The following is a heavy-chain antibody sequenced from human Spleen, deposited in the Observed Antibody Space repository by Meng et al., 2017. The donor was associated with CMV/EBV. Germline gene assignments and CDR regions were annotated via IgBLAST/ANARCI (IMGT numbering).Heavy chain of an antibody. CDR1: GGSFSGYY. V-gene: IGHV4-34*01. Sequence: QGQLQEWGAGLLKPSETRSLTCAVYGGSFSGYYWSWIRQPPGKGLEWIGEINHSGSTNYNPSLKSRVTISVDTSKNQFSLKLSSVTAADTAVYYCARGGYSGYYGYWGQGTLVTVSS. J-gene: IGHJ4*02. CDR3: ARGGYSGYYGY. D-gene: IGHD5-12*01. CDR2: INHSGST.